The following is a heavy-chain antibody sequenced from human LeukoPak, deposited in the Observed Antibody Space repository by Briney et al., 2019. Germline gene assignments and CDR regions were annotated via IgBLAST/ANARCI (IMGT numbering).Heavy chain of an antibody. CDR2: IYYSGST. V-gene: IGHV4-39*01. D-gene: IGHD6-13*01. CDR1: GRSISSSSYY. Sequence: SETLSLTCTVSGRSISSSSYYWGWIRQPPGKGLEWIGSIYYSGSTYYNPSLKSRATISVDTSKNQFSLKLSSVTAADTAVYYCARQGGIAAPGTLYWGQGTLVTVSS. CDR3: ARQGGIAAPGTLY. J-gene: IGHJ4*02.